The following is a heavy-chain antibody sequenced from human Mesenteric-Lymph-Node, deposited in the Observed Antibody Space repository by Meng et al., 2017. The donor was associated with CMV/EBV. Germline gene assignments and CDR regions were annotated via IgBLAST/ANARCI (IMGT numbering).Heavy chain of an antibody. D-gene: IGHD6-13*01. Sequence: SETLSLTCTVSGGSISSSSYYWGWIRQPPGKGLEWIGSIYYSGSTYYNPSLKSRVTISVDTSKNQFPLKLSSVTAADTAVYYCAREPGIAFDYWGQGTLVTVSS. CDR3: AREPGIAFDY. V-gene: IGHV4-39*02. CDR1: GGSISSSSYY. CDR2: IYYSGST. J-gene: IGHJ4*02.